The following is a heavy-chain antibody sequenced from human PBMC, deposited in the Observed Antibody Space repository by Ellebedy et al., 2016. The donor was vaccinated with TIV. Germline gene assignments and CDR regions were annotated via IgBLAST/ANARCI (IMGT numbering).Heavy chain of an antibody. Sequence: GESLKISXAASGFTFSSYWMSWVRQAPGKGLEWVANIKQDGSEKYYVDSVKGRFTISRDNAKNSLYLQMNSLRAEDTAVYYCARAPWVGAFDYWGQGTLVTVSS. V-gene: IGHV3-7*04. CDR1: GFTFSSYW. D-gene: IGHD1-26*01. CDR2: IKQDGSEK. CDR3: ARAPWVGAFDY. J-gene: IGHJ4*02.